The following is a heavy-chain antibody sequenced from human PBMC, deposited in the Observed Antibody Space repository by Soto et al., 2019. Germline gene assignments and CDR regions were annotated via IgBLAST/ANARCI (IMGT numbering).Heavy chain of an antibody. V-gene: IGHV4-59*01. CDR2: IHYSGTT. J-gene: IGHJ4*02. CDR1: GGSISSYF. D-gene: IGHD1-26*01. CDR3: ARDTGSYYLDS. Sequence: SETLSLTCTIYGGSISSYFWSWIRQPPGKGLEWIGYIHYSGTTVYSPSLRSRVTMSIDTSENQFTLNLTSVTAADTAVYYCARDTGSYYLDSWGQGSLVTVS.